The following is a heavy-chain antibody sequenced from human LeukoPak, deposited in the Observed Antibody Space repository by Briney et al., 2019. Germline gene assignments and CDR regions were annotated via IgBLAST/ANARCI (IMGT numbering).Heavy chain of an antibody. D-gene: IGHD3-22*01. CDR2: ISSSSSFI. V-gene: IGHV3-21*01. CDR1: GSTFRIYS. CDR3: ATQGEHSYDSNRSGYFQH. Sequence: PGGSLRLSFAASGSTFRIYSMNWVRQAPGQELEWVSSISSSSSFIYYADSVKGRFTISRDNAKNSLYLQMNSLRAKDTAVYYCATQGEHSYDSNRSGYFQHWGQGTLVTVSS. J-gene: IGHJ1*01.